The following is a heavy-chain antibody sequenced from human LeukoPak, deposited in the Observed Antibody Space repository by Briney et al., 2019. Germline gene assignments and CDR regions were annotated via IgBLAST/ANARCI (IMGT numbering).Heavy chain of an antibody. D-gene: IGHD2-15*01. CDR3: ARARLARYCSGGSCYDPGGFDY. CDR1: GYTFTSYY. J-gene: IGHJ4*02. Sequence: GASVKVSCKASGYTFTSYYMHWVRQAPGQGLEWMGIINPSGGSTSYAQKSQGRVTMTRDTSTSTVYMELSSLRSEDTAVYYCARARLARYCSGGSCYDPGGFDYWGQGTLVTVSS. V-gene: IGHV1-46*01. CDR2: INPSGGST.